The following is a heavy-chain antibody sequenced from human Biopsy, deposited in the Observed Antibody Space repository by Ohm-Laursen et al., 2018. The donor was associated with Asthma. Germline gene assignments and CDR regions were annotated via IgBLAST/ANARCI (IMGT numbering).Heavy chain of an antibody. J-gene: IGHJ4*01. CDR1: GRLLNNFY. D-gene: IGHD2-21*02. CDR3: ARGVDRVTGLLDHFDF. V-gene: IGHV4-59*07. Sequence: SDTLSLICTFSGRLLNNFYWSWIRQPPGKGLEAIGHDYYSGSTNYNPSLKSRVTISIDASKNQFSLKLNSVTAADTAVYYCARGVDRVTGLLDHFDFWGRGTLVIVSS. CDR2: DYYSGST.